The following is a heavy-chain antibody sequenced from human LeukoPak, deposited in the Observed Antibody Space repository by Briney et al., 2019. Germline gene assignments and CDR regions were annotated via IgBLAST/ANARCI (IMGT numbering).Heavy chain of an antibody. Sequence: SQTLSLTCTVSGGSISSGDYYWSWIRQPPGKGLEWIAYMYYSGSTYYNPSLKSRVTMSADTSKNQLSLKMSSVTAADTAVYYCARPYYYDSRIDPWGQGILVTVSS. CDR1: GGSISSGDYY. D-gene: IGHD3-22*01. CDR3: ARPYYYDSRIDP. J-gene: IGHJ5*02. CDR2: MYYSGST. V-gene: IGHV4-30-4*01.